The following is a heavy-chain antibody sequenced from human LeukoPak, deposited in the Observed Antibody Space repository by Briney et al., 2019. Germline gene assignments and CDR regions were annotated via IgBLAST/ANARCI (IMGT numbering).Heavy chain of an antibody. J-gene: IGHJ3*02. Sequence: SVKVSCKASGGTLSSYAISWVRQAPGQGLEWMGGIIPIFGTANYAQKFQGRVTITADKSTSTAYMELSSLRSEDTAVYYCARLSDDYVWGSYRQRDDAFDIWGQGTMVTVSS. D-gene: IGHD3-16*02. V-gene: IGHV1-69*06. CDR1: GGTLSSYA. CDR2: IIPIFGTA. CDR3: ARLSDDYVWGSYRQRDDAFDI.